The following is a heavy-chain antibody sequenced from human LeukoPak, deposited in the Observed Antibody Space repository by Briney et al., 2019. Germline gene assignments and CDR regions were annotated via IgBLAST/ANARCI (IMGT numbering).Heavy chain of an antibody. Sequence: GESLKISCKGSGYSFTSYWIGRVRQMPGKGLEWMGIIYPGDSDTRYSPSFQGQVTISADKSISTAYLQWSSLKASDTAMYYCVYCSGGSCYSLDYWGQGTLVTVSS. CDR3: VYCSGGSCYSLDY. CDR1: GYSFTSYW. CDR2: IYPGDSDT. J-gene: IGHJ4*02. V-gene: IGHV5-51*01. D-gene: IGHD2-15*01.